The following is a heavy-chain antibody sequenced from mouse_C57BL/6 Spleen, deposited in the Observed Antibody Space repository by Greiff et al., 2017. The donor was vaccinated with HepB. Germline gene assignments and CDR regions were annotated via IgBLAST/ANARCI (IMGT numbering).Heavy chain of an antibody. CDR2: IHPNSGST. D-gene: IGHD2-3*01. CDR3: ARLGDGYFFYAMDY. Sequence: VQLQQSGAELVKPGASVKLSCKASGYTFTSYWMHWVKQRPGQGLEWIGMIHPNSGSTNYNEKFKSKATLTVDKSSSTAYMQLSSLTSEDSAVYYCARLGDGYFFYAMDYWGQGTSVTVSS. V-gene: IGHV1-64*01. CDR1: GYTFTSYW. J-gene: IGHJ4*01.